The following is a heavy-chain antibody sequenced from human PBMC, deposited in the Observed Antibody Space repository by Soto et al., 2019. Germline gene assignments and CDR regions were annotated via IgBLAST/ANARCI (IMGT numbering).Heavy chain of an antibody. D-gene: IGHD2-2*02. CDR3: ARGLYCSSTSCYKAFYGMDV. CDR1: GFTFSSYD. Sequence: GGSLRLSCAASGFTFSSYDMHWVRQATGKGLEWVSAIGTAGDTYYPGSVKGRFTISRENAKNSLYLQMNSLRAGDTAVYYCARGLYCSSTSCYKAFYGMDVWGQGTTVTVSS. CDR2: IGTAGDT. V-gene: IGHV3-13*01. J-gene: IGHJ6*02.